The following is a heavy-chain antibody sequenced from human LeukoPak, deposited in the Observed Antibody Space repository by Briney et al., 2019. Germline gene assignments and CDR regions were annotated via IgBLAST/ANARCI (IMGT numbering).Heavy chain of an antibody. D-gene: IGHD5-18*01. Sequence: GASVKVSCKASGYSFNDYYIYWVRQAPGQGLERMGGINPKSGSTKYAQNFQGRVTMTRDTSISTAHMELSRLRSDDTAVYYCARVSLRGYDGDYWGQGTLVTVSP. CDR3: ARVSLRGYDGDY. CDR1: GYSFNDYY. J-gene: IGHJ4*02. CDR2: INPKSGST. V-gene: IGHV1-2*02.